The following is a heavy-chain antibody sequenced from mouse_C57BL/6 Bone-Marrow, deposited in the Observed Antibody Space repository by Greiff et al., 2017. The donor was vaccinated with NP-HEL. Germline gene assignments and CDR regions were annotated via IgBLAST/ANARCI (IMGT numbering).Heavy chain of an antibody. V-gene: IGHV1-54*01. CDR2: INPGSGGT. CDR1: GYAFTNYL. CDR3: ARGYYGSSYGFAY. Sequence: QVQLQQSGAELVRPGTSVKVSCKASGYAFTNYLIEWVKQRPGQGLEWIGVINPGSGGTNYNEKFKGKATLTADKSSSTAYMQLSSRTSEDSAVYFCARGYYGSSYGFAYWGQGTLVTVSA. D-gene: IGHD1-1*01. J-gene: IGHJ3*01.